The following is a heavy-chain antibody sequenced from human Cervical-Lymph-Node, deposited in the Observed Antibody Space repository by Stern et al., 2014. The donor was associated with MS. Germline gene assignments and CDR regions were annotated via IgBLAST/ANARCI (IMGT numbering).Heavy chain of an antibody. V-gene: IGHV3-30*18. CDR2: ISYDGTKE. CDR1: GFTFSSYG. CDR3: AKDWATGNFDH. J-gene: IGHJ4*02. D-gene: IGHD5-12*01. Sequence: DQLVESGGGVVQPGTPLRLSCTASGFTFSSYGMHWVRQAPGKGLECVAFISYDGTKEHYGDAVKGRMTISRDNSENTLYLLMNSLRIEDTAVYYCAKDWATGNFDHWGQGTLVIVSS.